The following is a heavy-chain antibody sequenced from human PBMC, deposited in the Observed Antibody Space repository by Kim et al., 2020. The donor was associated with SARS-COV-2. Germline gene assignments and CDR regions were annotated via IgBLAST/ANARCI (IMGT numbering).Heavy chain of an antibody. D-gene: IGHD4-17*01. J-gene: IGHJ4*02. CDR3: AKTSPYGGPAY. Sequence: GGSLRLSCAASGFTFSTYAMSWVRQAPGKGLEWVSGISGSGTGYNTYYAGSVKGRFTISRDNPKNTLYLQMDSLRAEDTAVYYCAKTSPYGGPAYWGRGTLVTVTS. CDR2: ISGSGTGYNT. CDR1: GFTFSTYA. V-gene: IGHV3-23*01.